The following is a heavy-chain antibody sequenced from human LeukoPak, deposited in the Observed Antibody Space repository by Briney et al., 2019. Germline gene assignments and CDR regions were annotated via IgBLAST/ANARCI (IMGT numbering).Heavy chain of an antibody. CDR2: IYATGST. CDR3: ARQGHTASYYFLDS. D-gene: IGHD1-26*01. V-gene: IGHV4-4*07. J-gene: IGHJ4*02. CDR1: GDFFRSYW. Sequence: PSETLSLTCDVSGDFFRSYWWGWVRQPAGKGLERIGRIYATGSTNFNPSLKSRLTMSMDTSTNQFSLKLTSVTAADTAVYSCARQGHTASYYFLDSWSQGILVTVSS.